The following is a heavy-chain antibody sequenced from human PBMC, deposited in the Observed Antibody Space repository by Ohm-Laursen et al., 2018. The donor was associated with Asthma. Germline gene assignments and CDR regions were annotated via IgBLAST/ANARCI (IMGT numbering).Heavy chain of an antibody. CDR1: GFIVSTKF. J-gene: IGHJ3*02. V-gene: IGHV3-53*01. CDR3: AIGLTTPGAFDI. D-gene: IGHD1/OR15-1a*01. Sequence: GSLRLSCTASGFIVSTKFMIWVRQAPGKGLDWVSVIFGSTGTNYADSVKGRFTISRDNSKNTIYLQMNSLRAEDTAVYYCAIGLTTPGAFDIWGQGTMITVSS. CDR2: IFGSTGT.